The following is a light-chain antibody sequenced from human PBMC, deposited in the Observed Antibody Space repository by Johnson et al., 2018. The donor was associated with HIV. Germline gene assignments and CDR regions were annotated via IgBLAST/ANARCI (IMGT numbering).Light chain of an antibody. CDR2: ENT. J-gene: IGLJ1*01. Sequence: QSVLTQPPSVSAATGQKVTISCSGSSSNIGNNYVSWYQQLPGTAPKLLIYENTKRPSGIPDRFSGSKSGTSATLGITGLQTWDEADYYCGTWDSSLSAYVFGTGTKVTVL. CDR3: GTWDSSLSAYV. CDR1: SSNIGNNY. V-gene: IGLV1-51*02.